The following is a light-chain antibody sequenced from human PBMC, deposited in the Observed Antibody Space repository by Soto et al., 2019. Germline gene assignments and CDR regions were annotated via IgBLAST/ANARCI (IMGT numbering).Light chain of an antibody. Sequence: EIVLTQSPATLSLSPGERATLSCRASQSVGSYFAWYQQKPGQAPRLLIYDAFSRAAGIPARFSGSVSGTDFTLTISSLEPEDFAVYFCQQRSSWPLTCGGGTMVEIK. CDR1: QSVGSY. V-gene: IGKV3-11*01. CDR3: QQRSSWPLT. J-gene: IGKJ4*01. CDR2: DAF.